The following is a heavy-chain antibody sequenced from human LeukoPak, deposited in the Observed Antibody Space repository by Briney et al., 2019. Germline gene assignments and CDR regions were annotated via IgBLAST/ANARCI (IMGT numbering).Heavy chain of an antibody. J-gene: IGHJ6*02. CDR3: ARLPDYDFWSGYYTRYYYYGMDV. Sequence: SETLSLTCTVSGGSISSYYWSWIRQPPGKGLEWIGYIYYSGSTNYNPSLKSRVTISVDTSKNQFSLKLSSVTAADTAVYYCARLPDYDFWSGYYTRYYYYGMDVWGQGTTVTVSS. D-gene: IGHD3-3*01. CDR2: IYYSGST. CDR1: GGSISSYY. V-gene: IGHV4-59*08.